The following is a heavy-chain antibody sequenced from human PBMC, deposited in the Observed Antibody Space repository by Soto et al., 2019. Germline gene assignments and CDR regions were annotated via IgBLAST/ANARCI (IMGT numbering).Heavy chain of an antibody. J-gene: IGHJ4*02. CDR3: ARQIYDSDTGPNFQYYFDS. V-gene: IGHV5-10-1*01. D-gene: IGHD3-22*01. Sequence: GESLKISCKASAYSFSSYWISWVRQKPGKGLEWMGRIDPSDSYTNDSPSFQGHVTMPADKSISTAYLQWSSLRASDTAMYYCARQIYDSDTGPNFQYYFDSWGQGTPVTVSS. CDR1: AYSFSSYW. CDR2: IDPSDSYT.